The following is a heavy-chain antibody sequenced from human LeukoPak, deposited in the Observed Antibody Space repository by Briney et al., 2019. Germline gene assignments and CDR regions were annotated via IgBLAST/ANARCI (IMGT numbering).Heavy chain of an antibody. D-gene: IGHD4-17*01. CDR1: GYSFSIYG. Sequence: GASVKVSCKASGYSFSIYGITWARQAPGQGLGYLGWISASDGTTNYALKVQDRVTMTTDTSTSTAYLELRSLRSEDTAVYYCARCGAAVTTHFSHWGQGTLVTVSS. CDR2: ISASDGTT. V-gene: IGHV1-18*01. J-gene: IGHJ4*02. CDR3: ARCGAAVTTHFSH.